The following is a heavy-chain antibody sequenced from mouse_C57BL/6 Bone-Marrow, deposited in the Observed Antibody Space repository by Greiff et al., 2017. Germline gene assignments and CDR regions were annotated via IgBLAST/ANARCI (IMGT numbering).Heavy chain of an antibody. CDR1: GYTFTSYW. D-gene: IGHD4-1*01. V-gene: IGHV1-64*01. CDR2: IHPNSGST. CDR3: ARETGPRNYFDY. Sequence: QVQLQQPGAELVKPGASVKLSCKASGYTFTSYWMHWVKQRPGQGLEWIGMIHPNSGSTNYNEKFKSKATLTVDKSSSTAYMQLSSLTSEDSAVYYCARETGPRNYFDYWGQVTTLTVSS. J-gene: IGHJ2*01.